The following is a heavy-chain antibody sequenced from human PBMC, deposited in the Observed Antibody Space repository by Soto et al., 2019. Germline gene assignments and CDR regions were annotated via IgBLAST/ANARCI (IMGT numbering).Heavy chain of an antibody. Sequence: PGESLKISCKGSGYSFTSYWISWVRQMPGKGLEWMGRIDPSDSYTNYSPSFQGHVTISADKSISTAYLQWSSLKASDTALYYCARVMYATWSSFDSWGQGTLVTVSS. V-gene: IGHV5-10-1*01. CDR1: GYSFTSYW. D-gene: IGHD1-26*01. CDR2: IDPSDSYT. CDR3: ARVMYATWSSFDS. J-gene: IGHJ4*02.